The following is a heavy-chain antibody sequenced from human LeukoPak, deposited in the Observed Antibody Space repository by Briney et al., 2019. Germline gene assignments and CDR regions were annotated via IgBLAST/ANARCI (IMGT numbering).Heavy chain of an antibody. V-gene: IGHV4-39*01. CDR2: IYYSGST. CDR3: ARRGYSGSYGDDY. CDR1: GGSISSSSYY. J-gene: IGHJ4*02. Sequence: SETLSLTCTVSGGSISSSSYYWGWIRQPPGKGLEWIGSIYYSGSTYYNPSLKSRVTISVATSKNQCSLKLSYVTAADSAVYYCARRGYSGSYGDDYWGQGTLVTVSS. D-gene: IGHD1-26*01.